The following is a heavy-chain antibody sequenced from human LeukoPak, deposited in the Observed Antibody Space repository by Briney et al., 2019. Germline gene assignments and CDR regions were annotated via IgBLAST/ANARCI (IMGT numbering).Heavy chain of an antibody. V-gene: IGHV4-39*01. J-gene: IGHJ4*02. Sequence: SETLSLTCTVSGGSTSSSSYYWGWIRQPPGKGLEWIGSIYYSGSTYYNPSLKSRATISVDTSKNQFSLKLSSVTAADTAVYYCARQGRYFDWLLYDWGQGTLVTVSS. CDR3: ARQGRYFDWLLYD. CDR1: GGSTSSSSYY. D-gene: IGHD3-9*01. CDR2: IYYSGST.